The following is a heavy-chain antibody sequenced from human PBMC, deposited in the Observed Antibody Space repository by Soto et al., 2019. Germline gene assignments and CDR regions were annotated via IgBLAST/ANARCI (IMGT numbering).Heavy chain of an antibody. Sequence: QAQLVQSGAEEKKPGASVKVSCKASGYTFTSYAMHWVRQAPGQRLEWMGWINAGNGNTKYSQKFQGRVTITRDTSASTAYMELSSLRSEDTAVYYCARSIVVVTDFDYWGQGTLVTVSS. CDR2: INAGNGNT. CDR3: ARSIVVVTDFDY. CDR1: GYTFTSYA. J-gene: IGHJ4*02. D-gene: IGHD2-21*02. V-gene: IGHV1-3*05.